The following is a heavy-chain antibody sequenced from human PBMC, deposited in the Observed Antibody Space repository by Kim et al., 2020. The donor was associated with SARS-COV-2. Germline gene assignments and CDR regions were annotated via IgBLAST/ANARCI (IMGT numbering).Heavy chain of an antibody. V-gene: IGHV3-21*04. CDR2: ISSSSSYI. Sequence: GGSLRLSCAASGFTFSSYSMNWVRQAPGKGLEWVSSISSSSSYIYYADSVKGRFTISRDNAKNSLYLQMNSLRAEDTAVYYCARDRKAGWRIVGANAGYFDLWGRGTLVTVSS. D-gene: IGHD1-26*01. CDR1: GFTFSSYS. CDR3: ARDRKAGWRIVGANAGYFDL. J-gene: IGHJ2*01.